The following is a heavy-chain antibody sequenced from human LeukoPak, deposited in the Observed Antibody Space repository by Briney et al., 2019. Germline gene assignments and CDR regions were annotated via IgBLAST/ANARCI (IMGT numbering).Heavy chain of an antibody. CDR2: ISGSGGST. D-gene: IGHD3-22*01. CDR3: AKEPTDYYDTSGYYLSDY. J-gene: IGHJ4*02. V-gene: IGHV3-23*01. Sequence: GGSLRLSCAASGFTFSSYAMSWVRQAPGKGLEWVSGISGSGGSTYYADSVKGRFTISRDNSKNTLYLQMNRLTAEATAVYYCAKEPTDYYDTSGYYLSDYWGQGTLVTVSS. CDR1: GFTFSSYA.